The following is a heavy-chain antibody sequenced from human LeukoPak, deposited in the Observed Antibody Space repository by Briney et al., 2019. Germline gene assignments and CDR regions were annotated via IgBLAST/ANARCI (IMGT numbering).Heavy chain of an antibody. CDR3: ERDADSSGYSGSYYYYMDV. CDR1: GGTFSSYA. V-gene: IGHV1-69*05. D-gene: IGHD3-22*01. Sequence: SVKVSCKASGGTFSSYAISWVRQAPGQGLEWMGRIIPIFGTTNYAQKFQGRVTITTDESTSTAYMELSSLRSEDTAVYYCERDADSSGYSGSYYYYMDVWGKGTTVTVSS. J-gene: IGHJ6*03. CDR2: IIPIFGTT.